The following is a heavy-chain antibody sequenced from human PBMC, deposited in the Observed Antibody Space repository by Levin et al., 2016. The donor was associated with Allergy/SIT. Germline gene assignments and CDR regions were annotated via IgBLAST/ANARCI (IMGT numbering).Heavy chain of an antibody. J-gene: IGHJ3*02. CDR3: ARGFSTSWFDI. CDR1: GYSFTDNY. V-gene: IGHV1-2*04. D-gene: IGHD6-13*01. CDR2: MNPRNGVT. Sequence: ASVKVSCKASGYSFTDNYIHWVRQAPGQGLEWMGWMNPRNGVTKFAQKLQGWVTLTRDTSTSTAYMEFNRLTPDDTAIYYCARGFSTSWFDIWGQGTMITVSS.